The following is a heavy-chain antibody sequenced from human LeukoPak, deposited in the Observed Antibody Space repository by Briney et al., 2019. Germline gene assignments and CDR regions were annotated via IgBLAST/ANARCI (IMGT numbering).Heavy chain of an antibody. CDR1: GFTFSSYA. Sequence: GGYLRLSCAASGFTFSSYAVSWVRQAPEKGLECVSAISGSVGSTHYADPVKGRFTISSDNSKNTLYLQMNSLRAEDTAVYYCATLTIFGATDDYYYGMDVWGQGTTVTVSS. V-gene: IGHV3-23*01. J-gene: IGHJ6*02. CDR3: ATLTIFGATDDYYYGMDV. CDR2: ISGSVGST. D-gene: IGHD3-3*01.